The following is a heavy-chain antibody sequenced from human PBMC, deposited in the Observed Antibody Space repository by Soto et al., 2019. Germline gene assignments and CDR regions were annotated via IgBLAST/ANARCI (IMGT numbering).Heavy chain of an antibody. CDR2: INPKSGGT. V-gene: IGHV1-2*02. CDR3: ARARGSYLFIDY. J-gene: IGHJ4*02. D-gene: IGHD1-26*01. Sequence: ASVKVSCKAAGYTFTGYYMHWVRQAPGQGLEWMGWINPKSGGTNYAQKLQGRVTMTTDTSTSTAYMELRSLRSDDTAVYYCARARGSYLFIDYWGQGTLVTVSS. CDR1: GYTFTGYY.